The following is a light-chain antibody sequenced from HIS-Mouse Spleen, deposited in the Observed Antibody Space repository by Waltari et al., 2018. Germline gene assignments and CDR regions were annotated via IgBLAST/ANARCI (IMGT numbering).Light chain of an antibody. J-gene: IGKJ4*01. Sequence: EIVLTQSPGTLSLSPGERATPSCRASQSVSSSYLAWYQQKPGQAPRLLIYGASSRATGIPDRFSGSGSGTDFTLTISRLEPEDFAVYYCQQYGSSPRALTFGGGTKVEIK. CDR3: QQYGSSPRALT. CDR2: GAS. V-gene: IGKV3-20*01. CDR1: QSVSSSY.